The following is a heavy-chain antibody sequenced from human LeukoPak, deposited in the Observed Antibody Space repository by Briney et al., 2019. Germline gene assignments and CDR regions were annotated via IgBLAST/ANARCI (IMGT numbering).Heavy chain of an antibody. CDR1: GFTFSSYG. Sequence: GGSLRLSCAASGFTFSSYGMHWVRQAPGKGLEWVAVISYDGSNKYYADSVKGRFTISRDNSKNTLYLQMNSLRAEDTAVYYCAKDSSSWYNWFDPWGQGTLATVSS. V-gene: IGHV3-30*18. J-gene: IGHJ5*02. D-gene: IGHD6-13*01. CDR3: AKDSSSWYNWFDP. CDR2: ISYDGSNK.